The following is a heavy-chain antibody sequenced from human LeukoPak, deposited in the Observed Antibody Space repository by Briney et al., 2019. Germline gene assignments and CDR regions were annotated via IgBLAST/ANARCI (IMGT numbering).Heavy chain of an antibody. Sequence: GESLQISCKGSGYRFINYWIGWVRQMPGKGLEWMGIIYPGDSDTRYSPSFQGQVTISADKSISTAYLQWSSLKASDTAMYYCASPPVPYGSGSSDAFDIWGQGTMVTVSS. J-gene: IGHJ3*02. V-gene: IGHV5-51*01. CDR1: GYRFINYW. CDR3: ASPPVPYGSGSSDAFDI. CDR2: IYPGDSDT. D-gene: IGHD3-10*01.